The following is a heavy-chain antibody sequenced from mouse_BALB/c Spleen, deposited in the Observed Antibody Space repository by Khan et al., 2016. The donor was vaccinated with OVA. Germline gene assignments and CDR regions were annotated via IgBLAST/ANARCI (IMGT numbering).Heavy chain of an antibody. J-gene: IGHJ1*01. D-gene: IGHD6-2*01. V-gene: IGHV9-1*02. CDR2: INTYTGKA. CDR3: ARISSYWYSDF. CDR1: GYTFTNYG. Sequence: QIQLVQSGPELKKPGETVKISCKASGYTFTNYGMNWVKQAPGKGLKWMGWINTYTGKATYGDDFKGRFALSLETSASTAYLQINNLINEDMATXFCARISSYWYSDFWGAGTTVTVSS.